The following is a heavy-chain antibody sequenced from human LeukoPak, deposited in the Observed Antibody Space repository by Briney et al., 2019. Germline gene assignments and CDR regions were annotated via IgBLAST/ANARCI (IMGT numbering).Heavy chain of an antibody. CDR2: ISQSGTT. Sequence: SQTLSLTCTVSGGSISSGAYYWSWIRQPPGEGLEWIGYISQSGTTYHNSSLKSRATISEDRSKNQFSLKLSSVTAADTAVYYCARDQERWFDPWGQGTLVTVSS. J-gene: IGHJ5*02. V-gene: IGHV4-30-2*01. CDR1: GGSISSGAYY. CDR3: ARDQERWFDP.